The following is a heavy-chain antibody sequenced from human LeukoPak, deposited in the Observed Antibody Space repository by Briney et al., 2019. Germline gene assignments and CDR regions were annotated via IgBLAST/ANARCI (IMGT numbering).Heavy chain of an antibody. J-gene: IGHJ4*02. CDR1: GGSISSGGYS. Sequence: SETLSLTCAVSGGSISSGGYSWSWIRQPPGKGLEWIGYIYHSGSTYYNPSLKSRVTISVDRSKNQFSLKLSSVTAADTAVYYCAGDKAAAGLRTFDYWGQGILVTVSS. CDR3: AGDKAAAGLRTFDY. V-gene: IGHV4-30-2*01. D-gene: IGHD6-13*01. CDR2: IYHSGST.